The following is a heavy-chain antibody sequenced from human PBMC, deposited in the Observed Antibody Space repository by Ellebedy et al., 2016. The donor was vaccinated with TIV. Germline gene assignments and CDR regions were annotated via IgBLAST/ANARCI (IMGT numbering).Heavy chain of an antibody. V-gene: IGHV3-74*01. Sequence: GESLKISCAASGFTFSSYWMHWVRQAPGKGLVWVSRIDSDGSSTTYVDSVKGRSTISRDNAKNTLYLQMNSMRAEDTAVYYCARVEVGRSGPSYGMDVWGQGTTVTVSS. CDR1: GFTFSSYW. D-gene: IGHD6-19*01. CDR3: ARVEVGRSGPSYGMDV. CDR2: IDSDGSST. J-gene: IGHJ6*02.